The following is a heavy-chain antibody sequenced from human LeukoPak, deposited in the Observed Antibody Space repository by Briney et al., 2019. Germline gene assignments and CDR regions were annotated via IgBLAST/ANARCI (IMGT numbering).Heavy chain of an antibody. J-gene: IGHJ4*01. CDR3: ARDGTAPGLYFDL. Sequence: GGSLRLSCAASGFSFSDYAMTWVRQAPGKGLECVSGLSGSGDSTYYADSVKGRFTISRDNSKNTLYLQMNSLRAEDTAVYYCARDGTAPGLYFDLWGQGTLVTVSS. CDR2: LSGSGDST. V-gene: IGHV3-23*01. CDR1: GFSFSDYA. D-gene: IGHD1/OR15-1a*01.